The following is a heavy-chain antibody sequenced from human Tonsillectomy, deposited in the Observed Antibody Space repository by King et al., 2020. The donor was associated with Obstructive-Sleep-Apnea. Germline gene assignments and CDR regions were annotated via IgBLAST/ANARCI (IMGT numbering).Heavy chain of an antibody. J-gene: IGHJ4*02. CDR2: THFSGST. D-gene: IGHD3-16*01. V-gene: IGHV4-31*03. CDR1: GASIRGSFHY. CDR3: AREAIRLGEPQR. Sequence: VQLQESGPGLVKPSETLSLTCTVSGASIRGSFHYWSWIRQRPGKGLEWIGNTHFSGSTYYSPSLRSRVSISIDMSKNQFSLKLNSVTAADTAVYYCAREAIRLGEPQRWGQGTLVTVSS.